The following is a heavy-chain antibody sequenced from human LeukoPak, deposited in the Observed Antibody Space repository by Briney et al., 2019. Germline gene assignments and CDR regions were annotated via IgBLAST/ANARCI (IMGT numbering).Heavy chain of an antibody. V-gene: IGHV4-34*01. CDR3: ARGPRLYSSSSKRGYYFDY. CDR2: INHSGST. CDR1: GRSFSGYY. Sequence: PSETRSLTCAVYGRSFSGYYWSWIRQPPGKGLEWIGEINHSGSTNYNPSLKSRVTISVDTSKNQFSLKLSSVTAADTAVYYCARGPRLYSSSSKRGYYFDYWGQGTLVTVSS. D-gene: IGHD6-6*01. J-gene: IGHJ4*02.